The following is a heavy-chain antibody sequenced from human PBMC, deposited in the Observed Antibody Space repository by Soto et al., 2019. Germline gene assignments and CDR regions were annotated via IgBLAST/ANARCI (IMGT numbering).Heavy chain of an antibody. CDR1: GGSISSYY. Sequence: SETLSLPCTASGGSISSYYWSWIRQPPGKGLEWIGYIYYSGSTNYNPSLKSRVTISVDTSKNQFSLKLSSVTAADTAVYYCARARYGDYYYYYMDVWGKGTTVTVS. CDR3: ARARYGDYYYYYMDV. V-gene: IGHV4-59*01. D-gene: IGHD4-17*01. CDR2: IYYSGST. J-gene: IGHJ6*03.